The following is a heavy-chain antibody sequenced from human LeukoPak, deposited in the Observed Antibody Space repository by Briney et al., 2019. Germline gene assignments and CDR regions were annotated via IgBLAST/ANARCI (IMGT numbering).Heavy chain of an antibody. CDR1: GFTFNRCW. Sequence: GGSLRLSCVVSGFTFNRCWMNWVRQAPGKGLEWVAHINPDGRDTYYVDSVKGRFTISRDNAQNSMYLQMNSLRVEDTAVYYCTSWGDTTAEYFQRWGQGTLVTISS. J-gene: IGHJ1*01. D-gene: IGHD2-21*02. V-gene: IGHV3-7*01. CDR3: TSWGDTTAEYFQR. CDR2: INPDGRDT.